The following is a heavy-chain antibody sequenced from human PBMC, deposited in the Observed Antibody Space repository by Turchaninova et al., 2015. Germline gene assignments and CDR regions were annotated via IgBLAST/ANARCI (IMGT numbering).Heavy chain of an antibody. CDR1: GDSVSSNSAA. CDR2: TYYRSKWYI. CDR3: ARGAAHNFDY. J-gene: IGHJ4*02. Sequence: QVQLQQSGPGLVKPSQTLSLTCAISGDSVSSNSAAWSGIRQSPSSGLEWLGGTYYRSKWYIVYACSVKSRIAINPDTSKNQFSQHWNSVTPGDTAVYFCARGAAHNFDYWGQGTLVTVSS. V-gene: IGHV6-1*01.